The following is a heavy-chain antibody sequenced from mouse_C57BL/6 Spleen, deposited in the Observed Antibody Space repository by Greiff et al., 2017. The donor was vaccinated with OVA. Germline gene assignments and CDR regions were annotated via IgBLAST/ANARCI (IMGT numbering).Heavy chain of an antibody. J-gene: IGHJ4*01. D-gene: IGHD2-5*01. CDR1: GYTFTSYW. Sequence: QVQLQQPGAELVKPGASVKLSCKASGYTFTSYWMHWVKQRPGRGLEWIGRIDPYSGGTKYNEKFKSKATLTVDKPSSTAYMQLSSLTSEDSAVYYCERHSKDAMDYWGQGTSVTVSS. CDR2: IDPYSGGT. V-gene: IGHV1-72*01. CDR3: ERHSKDAMDY.